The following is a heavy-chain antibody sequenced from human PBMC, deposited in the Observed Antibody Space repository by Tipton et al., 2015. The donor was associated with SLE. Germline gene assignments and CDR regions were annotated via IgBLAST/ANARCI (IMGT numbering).Heavy chain of an antibody. CDR3: ARSVVATTDFDD. Sequence: QVQLVQSGAEVKKPGASVKISCKVSGYTSTNYGISWVRQVPGQGLEWIGWISVYNGNTNSAQKLQDRVTLTTDSSTSTTYMELRSLRSDDTAVYYCARSVVATTDFDDWGRGTLVTVSS. V-gene: IGHV1-18*01. CDR2: ISVYNGNT. D-gene: IGHD5-12*01. CDR1: GYTSTNYG. J-gene: IGHJ4*02.